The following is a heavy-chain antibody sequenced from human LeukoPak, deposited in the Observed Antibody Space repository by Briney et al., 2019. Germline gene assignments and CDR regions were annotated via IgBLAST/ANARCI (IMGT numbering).Heavy chain of an antibody. J-gene: IGHJ3*02. CDR1: GDSISSSNCY. CDR3: ARANYYDTSGYSRGAFDI. Sequence: PSETLSLTCTVSGDSISSSNCYWGWIRQPPGKGLEWIGSIYFSGGTYYNASLKSRVTISVDTSKNQFSLKLSSVTAADTAVYYCARANYYDTSGYSRGAFDIWGQGTMVTVSS. V-gene: IGHV4-39*01. CDR2: IYFSGGT. D-gene: IGHD3-22*01.